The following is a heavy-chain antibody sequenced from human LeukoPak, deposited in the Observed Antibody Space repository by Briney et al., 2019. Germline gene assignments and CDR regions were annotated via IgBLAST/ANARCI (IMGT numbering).Heavy chain of an antibody. D-gene: IGHD3-9*01. CDR1: GYTFTSYG. Sequence: ASVKVSCKASGYTFTSYGISWVRQAPGQGLEWMGWMNPNSGNTGYAQKFQGRVTMTRNTSISTAYMELSSLRSEDTAVYYCARVYYDILTGYPDFDYWGQGTLVTVSS. V-gene: IGHV1-8*02. CDR3: ARVYYDILTGYPDFDY. J-gene: IGHJ4*02. CDR2: MNPNSGNT.